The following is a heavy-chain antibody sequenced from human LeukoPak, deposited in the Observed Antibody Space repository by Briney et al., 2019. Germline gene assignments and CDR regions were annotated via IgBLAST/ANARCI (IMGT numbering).Heavy chain of an antibody. Sequence: PGGSLRLPCAASGFTFSSYAMSWVRQAPGKGLEWVSAISGSGGSTYYADSVKGRFTISRDNSKNTLYLQMNSLRAEDTAVYYCAKGSKRVGRMNFDYWGQGTLVTVSS. CDR1: GFTFSSYA. J-gene: IGHJ4*02. V-gene: IGHV3-23*01. D-gene: IGHD6-25*01. CDR3: AKGSKRVGRMNFDY. CDR2: ISGSGGST.